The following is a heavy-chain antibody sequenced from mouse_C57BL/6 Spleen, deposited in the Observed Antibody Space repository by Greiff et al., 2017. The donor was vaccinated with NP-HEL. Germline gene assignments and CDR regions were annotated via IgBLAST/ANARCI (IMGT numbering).Heavy chain of an antibody. Sequence: EVKLQESGGGLVQPGGSMKLSCAASGFTFSDAWMDWVRQSPEKGLEWVAEIRNKANNHATYYAESVKGRFTISRDDSKSSVYLQMNSLRAEDTGIYYCTRTYGSSNWYFDVWGTGTTVTVSS. V-gene: IGHV6-6*01. CDR3: TRTYGSSNWYFDV. CDR2: IRNKANNHAT. D-gene: IGHD1-1*01. CDR1: GFTFSDAW. J-gene: IGHJ1*03.